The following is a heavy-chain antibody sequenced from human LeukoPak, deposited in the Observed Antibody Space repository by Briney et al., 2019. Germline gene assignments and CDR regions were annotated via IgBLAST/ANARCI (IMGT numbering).Heavy chain of an antibody. CDR2: INPDGRST. J-gene: IGHJ4*02. Sequence: PGGSLRLSCAASGFTFTDYWMHWVRQVPGKGLVWVSFINPDGRSTNYADSVKGRFIISRDNAKNTLYLQMNSPRAEDTAVYYCAKDVFYGSADYWGQGTLVTVSS. V-gene: IGHV3-74*01. CDR3: AKDVFYGSADY. CDR1: GFTFTDYW. D-gene: IGHD3-10*01.